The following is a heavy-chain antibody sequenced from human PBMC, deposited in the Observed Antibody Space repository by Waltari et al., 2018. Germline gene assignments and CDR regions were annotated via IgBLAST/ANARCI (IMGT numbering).Heavy chain of an antibody. CDR2: IYYSGST. CDR3: ARGQYYYGSGNWFDP. V-gene: IGHV4-61*01. D-gene: IGHD3-10*01. J-gene: IGHJ5*02. CDR1: GGSVSSGSYY. Sequence: QVQLQESGPGLVKPSETLSLTCTVSGGSVSSGSYYWSWIRQPPGKGLEWIWYIYYSGSTNYTPSLKSRVTISVDTSKNQFSLKLSSVTAADTAVYYCARGQYYYGSGNWFDPWGQGTLVTVSS.